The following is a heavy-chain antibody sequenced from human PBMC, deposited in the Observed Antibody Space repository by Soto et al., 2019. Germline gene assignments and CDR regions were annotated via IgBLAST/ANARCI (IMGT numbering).Heavy chain of an antibody. CDR3: AREGSSSGPDYEY. D-gene: IGHD3-22*01. CDR1: GFSFSDYY. J-gene: IGHJ4*02. CDR2: TRNKASSYTT. V-gene: IGHV3-72*01. Sequence: EVQLVESGGGLVQPGGSLRLSCAASGFSFSDYYINWVRQAPGKGLEWVGRTRNKASSYTTDYAAFVKGRFTISRDDSKNLIYLQMNSLKTDDTALYYCAREGSSSGPDYEYWGQGTLVTVSS.